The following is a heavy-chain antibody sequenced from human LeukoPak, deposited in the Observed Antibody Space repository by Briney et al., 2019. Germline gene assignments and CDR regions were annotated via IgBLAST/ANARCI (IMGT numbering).Heavy chain of an antibody. CDR2: ISSRAYSVTT. V-gene: IGHV3-49*04. CDR3: TRGPIQLWLHNGMDV. CDR1: GFTFGDYA. Sequence: GGSLRLFRAAFGFTFGDYAMSWVRQAPGKGLEWVGFISSRAYSVTTEYAASVSGRFTISRSVSATVAYLQMNSLENEDTALYYCTRGPIQLWLHNGMDVWGQGTTVTVSS. J-gene: IGHJ6*02. D-gene: IGHD5-18*01.